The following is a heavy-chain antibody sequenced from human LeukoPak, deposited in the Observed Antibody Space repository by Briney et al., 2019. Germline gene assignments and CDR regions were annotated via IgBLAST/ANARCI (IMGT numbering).Heavy chain of an antibody. D-gene: IGHD2-21*02. CDR1: GXTFSTYG. CDR3: AKDVGLVTARFYSFDY. J-gene: IGHJ4*02. V-gene: IGHV3-23*01. Sequence: GGSLRLSCAGSGXTFSTYGMSWVRQAPGKGLEWVSSISGSGRTTYYADSVKGRFTISRDNSNNTLLLQMNSLRAEDTALYYCAKDVGLVTARFYSFDYWGQGTLVTVSS. CDR2: ISGSGRTT.